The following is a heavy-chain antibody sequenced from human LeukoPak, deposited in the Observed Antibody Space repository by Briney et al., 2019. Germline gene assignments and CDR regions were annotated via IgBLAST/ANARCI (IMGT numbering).Heavy chain of an antibody. CDR2: IYYSGCT. Sequence: TSETLSLTCTVSGGFISSYYWSWIRQPPGKGLEWIGYIYYSGCTNYNPSLKSRVTISVDTSKNQFSLKLSSVTAADTAVYYCARGWEYYYDSSGYTGPFDYWGQGTLVTVSS. J-gene: IGHJ4*02. CDR1: GGFISSYY. CDR3: ARGWEYYYDSSGYTGPFDY. V-gene: IGHV4-59*01. D-gene: IGHD3-22*01.